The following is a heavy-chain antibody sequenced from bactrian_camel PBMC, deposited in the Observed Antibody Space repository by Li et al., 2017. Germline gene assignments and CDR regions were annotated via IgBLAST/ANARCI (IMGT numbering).Heavy chain of an antibody. CDR1: GFTFSSYW. V-gene: IGHV3S6*01. CDR3: LNFVGY. Sequence: HVQLVESGGGLVQPGSSLRLSCADSGFTFSSYWMYWVRQAPGKGLEWVSSISKDGSNIHYADSVKGRFTISRENAKNTVYLQMNSLQSEDTALYYCLNFVGYWGQGTQVTVS. CDR2: ISKDGSNI. J-gene: IGHJ4*01.